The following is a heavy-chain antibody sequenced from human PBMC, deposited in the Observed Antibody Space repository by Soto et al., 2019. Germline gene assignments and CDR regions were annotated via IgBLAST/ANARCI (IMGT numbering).Heavy chain of an antibody. CDR2: INHSGST. D-gene: IGHD2-15*01. V-gene: IGHV4-34*01. Sequence: PSSTLALTCAVYGGSVSGYYWSWILQPPGKGLEWIGEINHSGSTNYNPSLKSRVTISVDTSKKQFSLKLSSVTAADTAVYYCARAYRSNEVVVAARRIWFDPWGQGTVVTVSS. CDR3: ARAYRSNEVVVAARRIWFDP. J-gene: IGHJ5*02. CDR1: GGSVSGYY.